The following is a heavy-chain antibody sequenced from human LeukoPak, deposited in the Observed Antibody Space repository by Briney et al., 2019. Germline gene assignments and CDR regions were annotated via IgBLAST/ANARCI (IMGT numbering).Heavy chain of an antibody. CDR3: AREGATDWYFHL. J-gene: IGHJ2*01. CDR2: INSDGSST. V-gene: IGHV3-74*01. CDR1: GFTFSSYG. Sequence: GGSLRLSCAASGFTFSSYGMHWVRQAPGKGLVWVSRINSDGSSTSYADSVKGRFTISRGNAKNTLYLQMSSLRAEDTAVYYCAREGATDWYFHLWGRGTLVTVSS. D-gene: IGHD5-12*01.